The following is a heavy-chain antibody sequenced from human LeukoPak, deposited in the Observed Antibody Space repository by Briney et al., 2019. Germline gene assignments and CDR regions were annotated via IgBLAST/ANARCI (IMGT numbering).Heavy chain of an antibody. CDR2: IRPFSGNT. V-gene: IGHV1-45*02. Sequence: TWASVKVSCKASGYTFSYRYLHWVRQAPGQGLEWVGCIRPFSGNTYYAHKVQGRFTLTRDKSMSTAYMELRSLRSEDTAMYYCSSAKDAAILTGYYKGDAFDIWGQGTMVTVSS. J-gene: IGHJ3*02. D-gene: IGHD3-9*01. CDR1: GYTFSYRY. CDR3: SSAKDAAILTGYYKGDAFDI.